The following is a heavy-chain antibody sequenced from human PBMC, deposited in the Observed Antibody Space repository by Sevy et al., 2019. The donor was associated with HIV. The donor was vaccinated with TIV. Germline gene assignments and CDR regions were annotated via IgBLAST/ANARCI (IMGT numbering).Heavy chain of an antibody. CDR2: IYSANGDT. J-gene: IGHJ6*02. Sequence: ASVKVSCKASGDTFNTYKIHWVRQAPGQGLEWMGWIYSANGDTRYSQRFQARVTITWDTSASTAYMELSGLTSEDTAVYYCVRDEDIWGQGTTVTVSS. CDR3: VRDEDI. V-gene: IGHV1-3*01. CDR1: GDTFNTYK.